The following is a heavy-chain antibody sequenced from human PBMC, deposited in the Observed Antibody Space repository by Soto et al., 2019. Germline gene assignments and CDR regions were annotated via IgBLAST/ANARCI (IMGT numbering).Heavy chain of an antibody. J-gene: IGHJ5*02. V-gene: IGHV1-69*04. CDR2: IIPILGIA. Sequence: SVKVSCKAPGGTFSSYAISWVRQAPGQGLEWMGRIIPILGIANYAQKFQGRVTITADKSTSTAYMELSSLRSEDTAVYYCARRGGYGGWFDPWGQGTLVTVSS. D-gene: IGHD5-12*01. CDR1: GGTFSSYA. CDR3: ARRGGYGGWFDP.